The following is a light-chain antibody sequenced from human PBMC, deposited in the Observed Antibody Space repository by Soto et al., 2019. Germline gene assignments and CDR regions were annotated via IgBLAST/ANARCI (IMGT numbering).Light chain of an antibody. CDR1: QSVSSD. Sequence: EIVMTQSPATLSVSPGERATLSCRASQSVSSDLAWYQQKPGQAPRLLIYGASTRATGIRARFSGSGSDTEFTLTISSLQSEDVAVYYCQQYDSWPPLTFGGGTKVDIK. CDR2: GAS. J-gene: IGKJ4*01. V-gene: IGKV3-15*01. CDR3: QQYDSWPPLT.